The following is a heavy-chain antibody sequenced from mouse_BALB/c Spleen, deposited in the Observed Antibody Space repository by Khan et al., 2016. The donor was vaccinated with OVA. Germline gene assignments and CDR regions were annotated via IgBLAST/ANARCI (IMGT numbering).Heavy chain of an antibody. CDR2: IWSGGST. J-gene: IGHJ4*01. Sequence: QVQLKESGPGLVAPSQSLSITCTVSGFSLSRYSVHWVRQPPGKGLEWLGMIWSGGSTDYNSALESRLSISKDNSKSQVFLKMNSLQTDDTAMYYCARKKYGNYVSLDYCGQGTSVTVSS. V-gene: IGHV2-6-4*01. D-gene: IGHD2-10*02. CDR3: ARKKYGNYVSLDY. CDR1: GFSLSRYS.